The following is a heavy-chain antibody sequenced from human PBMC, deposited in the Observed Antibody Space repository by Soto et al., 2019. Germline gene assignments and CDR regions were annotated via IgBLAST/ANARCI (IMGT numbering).Heavy chain of an antibody. J-gene: IGHJ5*02. CDR2: IYPGDSDT. CDR3: TRRLGYCSSTSCYHWFDP. CDR1: GYSFNKYW. D-gene: IGHD2-2*01. V-gene: IGHV5-51*01. Sequence: GESLKISCKGSGYSFNKYWIGWVRQMPGKGLEWMGSIYPGDSDTRYSPSFQGHVTSSADKSISTRDLQWSSLKASDTAMYYCTRRLGYCSSTSCYHWFDPWGQGTPVTVSS.